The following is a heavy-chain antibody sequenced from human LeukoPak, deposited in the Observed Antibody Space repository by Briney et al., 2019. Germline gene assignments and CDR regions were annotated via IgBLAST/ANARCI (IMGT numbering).Heavy chain of an antibody. CDR2: INHSGST. CDR1: GGSFSGYY. Sequence: SKTLSLTCAVYGGSFSGYYWSWIRQPPGKGLEWIGEINHSGSTNYNPSLKSRVTISVDTSKTQFSLKLSSVTAADTAVYYCARIDYYDSSEHYWGQGTLVTVSS. J-gene: IGHJ4*02. V-gene: IGHV4-34*01. CDR3: ARIDYYDSSEHY. D-gene: IGHD3-22*01.